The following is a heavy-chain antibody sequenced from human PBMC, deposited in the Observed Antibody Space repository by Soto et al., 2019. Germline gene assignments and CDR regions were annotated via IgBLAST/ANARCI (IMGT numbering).Heavy chain of an antibody. D-gene: IGHD6-19*01. J-gene: IGHJ4*02. CDR3: ARDPSAVDGTEFDY. Sequence: WGSLRLSCAASGFTFSSYGMHWVRQAPGKGLEWVAVIWYDGSNKYYADSVKGRFTISRDNSKNTLYLQMNSLRAEDTAVYYCARDPSAVDGTEFDYWGQGTLVTSPQ. CDR1: GFTFSSYG. CDR2: IWYDGSNK. V-gene: IGHV3-33*01.